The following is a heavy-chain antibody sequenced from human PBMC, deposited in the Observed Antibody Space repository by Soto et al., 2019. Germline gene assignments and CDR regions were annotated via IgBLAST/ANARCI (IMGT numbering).Heavy chain of an antibody. D-gene: IGHD4-17*01. CDR1: GFTFSDYY. CDR3: ARFSYGDYVYFSDY. J-gene: IGHJ4*02. CDR2: ISSSSSYT. Sequence: GGSLRLSCAASGFTFSDYYMSWLRQAPGKGLEWVSYISSSSSYTNYADSVKGRFTISRDNAKNSLYLQMNSLRAEDTAVYYCARFSYGDYVYFSDYWGQGTLVTVSS. V-gene: IGHV3-11*06.